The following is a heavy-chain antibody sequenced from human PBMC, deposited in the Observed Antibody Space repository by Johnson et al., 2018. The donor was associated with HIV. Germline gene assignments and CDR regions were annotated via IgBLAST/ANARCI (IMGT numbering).Heavy chain of an antibody. CDR3: ARDGRDRVTRGYFGV. Sequence: MLLVESGGGLVQPGGSLRLSCAASGITVGTNYMSWVRQAPGKGLEWVSVIFSVGDVYYADSVKGRFTISRDNSKNMVYLQMNSRRPEDTAVYYCARDGRDRVTRGYFGVWGQGTVVTVSS. J-gene: IGHJ3*01. CDR2: IFSVGDV. D-gene: IGHD3-22*01. CDR1: GITVGTNY. V-gene: IGHV3-66*02.